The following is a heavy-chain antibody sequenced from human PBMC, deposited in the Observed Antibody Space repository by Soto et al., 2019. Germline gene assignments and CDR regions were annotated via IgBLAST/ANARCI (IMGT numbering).Heavy chain of an antibody. Sequence: SETLSLTCAVYGGSFSGYYWSWIRQPPGKGLEWIGEINHSGSTNYNPSLKSRVTISVDTSKNQFSLKLSSVTAADTAVYYCARGTRGYCSGGSCYSVFYYFDYWGQGTLVTVSS. CDR1: GGSFSGYY. V-gene: IGHV4-34*01. D-gene: IGHD2-15*01. CDR3: ARGTRGYCSGGSCYSVFYYFDY. J-gene: IGHJ4*02. CDR2: INHSGST.